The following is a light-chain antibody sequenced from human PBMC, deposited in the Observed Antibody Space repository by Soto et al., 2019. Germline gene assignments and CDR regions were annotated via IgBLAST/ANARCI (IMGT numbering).Light chain of an antibody. V-gene: IGKV1-33*01. CDR2: DAS. Sequence: DIQMTQSPSSLSASVGDRVTITCQASQDISNYLNWYQQKPGKAPKLLIYDASNLETGVPSRFSGSGSGTDFTFTISSLQPEEMATYYCQQYDNLPITFGQGTRREIK. CDR1: QDISNY. J-gene: IGKJ5*01. CDR3: QQYDNLPIT.